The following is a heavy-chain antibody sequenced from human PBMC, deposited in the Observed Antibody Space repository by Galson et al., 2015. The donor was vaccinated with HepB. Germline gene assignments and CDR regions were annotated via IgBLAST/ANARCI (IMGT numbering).Heavy chain of an antibody. CDR2: ISGPGGST. Sequence: SLRLSCAASGFTFSSYSMNWVRQAPGKGLEWVSTISGPGGSTYYADSVQGRFTISRDNSKNTLYLQMNSLRVEDTAVYYCARDRPFDYWGQGTLVTVSS. CDR3: ARDRPFDY. V-gene: IGHV3-23*01. J-gene: IGHJ4*02. CDR1: GFTFSSYS.